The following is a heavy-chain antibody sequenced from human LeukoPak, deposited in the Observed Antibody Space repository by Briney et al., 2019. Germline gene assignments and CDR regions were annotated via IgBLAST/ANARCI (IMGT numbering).Heavy chain of an antibody. Sequence: PPGGSLRLSCAASGFTFSNYVMTWVRQAPGKGLEWVSIINPSGGTTYYADSVKGRFTISRDNSKNTLYLQMNSLRAEDTAVYYCAKSSYYDASGYYREYYFDYWGQGTLVTVSS. D-gene: IGHD3-22*01. J-gene: IGHJ4*02. CDR3: AKSSYYDASGYYREYYFDY. CDR1: GFTFSNYV. V-gene: IGHV3-23*01. CDR2: INPSGGTT.